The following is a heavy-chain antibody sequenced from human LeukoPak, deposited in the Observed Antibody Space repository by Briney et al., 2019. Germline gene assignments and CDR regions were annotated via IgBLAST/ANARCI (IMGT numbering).Heavy chain of an antibody. D-gene: IGHD1-1*01. CDR2: IGATGDT. J-gene: IGHJ3*02. CDR3: VLGAYWNDDKNAFHI. CDR1: GLTFSSYD. Sequence: GGSLRLSCAASGLTFSSYDMHWVRQAPGKGLEWVLSIGATGDTYYAGSVKGQFTVSRDNAKKSLYLQMSSLRAGDTAVYFCVLGAYWNDDKNAFHIWGPGTMVTVSS. V-gene: IGHV3-13*01.